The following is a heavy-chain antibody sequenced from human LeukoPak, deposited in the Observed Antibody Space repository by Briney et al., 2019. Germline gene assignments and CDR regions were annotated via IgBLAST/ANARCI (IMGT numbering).Heavy chain of an antibody. CDR1: GFTFSDYY. V-gene: IGHV3-11*05. D-gene: IGHD6-19*01. CDR3: ARDSSGWSVDY. CDR2: ISSTSSYI. J-gene: IGHJ4*02. Sequence: PGGSLRLSCAASGFTFSDYYMSWISQAPGKGLEWVSFISSTSSYIKDADSVKGRFTISRDNAKKSLYLQMNSLRAEDTAVYYCARDSSGWSVDYWGQGTLVTVSS.